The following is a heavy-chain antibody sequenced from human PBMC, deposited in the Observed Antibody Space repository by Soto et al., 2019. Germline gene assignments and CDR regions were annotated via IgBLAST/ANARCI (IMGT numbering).Heavy chain of an antibody. J-gene: IGHJ6*02. CDR2: INPNRGGT. CDR1: GYTFSGYY. Sequence: QVQLVQSGAEVKKPGASVKVSCKASGYTFSGYYMHWVRQAPGQGLEWMGWINPNRGGTKYAQKFQCRVTMTRDTSSSTGYMELSRLRGDDTAVYYGARGWLLDYGLDVWGQGTTVTVSS. CDR3: ARGWLLDYGLDV. D-gene: IGHD2-21*02. V-gene: IGHV1-2*02.